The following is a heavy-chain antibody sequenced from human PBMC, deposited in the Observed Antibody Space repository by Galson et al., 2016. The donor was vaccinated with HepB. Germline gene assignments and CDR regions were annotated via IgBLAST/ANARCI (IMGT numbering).Heavy chain of an antibody. CDR2: DSVHGGRK. V-gene: IGHV3-30*18. Sequence: SLRLSCAASGFTFSNRGMHWVRQAPGKGLEWVAADSVHGGRKFYADSVKGRSIISRDNPNNMLFLQMNSLRADDTAVYYCAKRHEYCPPVGCSVDSWGQGTLVSVSS. CDR3: AKRHEYCPPVGCSVDS. D-gene: IGHD2/OR15-2a*01. J-gene: IGHJ4*02. CDR1: GFTFSNRG.